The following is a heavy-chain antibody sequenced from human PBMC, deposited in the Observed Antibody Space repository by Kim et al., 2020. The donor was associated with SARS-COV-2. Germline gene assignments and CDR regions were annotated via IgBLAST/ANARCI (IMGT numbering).Heavy chain of an antibody. J-gene: IGHJ6*02. CDR3: AKEGEVRGATGWYYYYGMDV. V-gene: IGHV3-23*01. D-gene: IGHD2-2*01. Sequence: RFTISRDNSKNTLYLQMNSLRAEDTAVYYCAKEGEVRGATGWYYYYGMDVWGQGTTVTVSS.